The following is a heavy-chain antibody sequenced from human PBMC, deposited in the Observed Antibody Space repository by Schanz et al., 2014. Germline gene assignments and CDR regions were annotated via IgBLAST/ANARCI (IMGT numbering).Heavy chain of an antibody. CDR3: AKDGPGGSGSYSADGGMDV. D-gene: IGHD3-10*01. Sequence: EVQLLESGGGLVQPGGSLRLSCLASGFAFSSYGMNWLRQAPGKGLEWVSVIGVDGTTTYYADSVKGRFTISRDNSKSTLYLQMNSLRAEDTAVYYCAKDGPGGSGSYSADGGMDVWGQGTTVTVSS. V-gene: IGHV3-23*01. CDR1: GFAFSSYG. CDR2: IGVDGTTT. J-gene: IGHJ6*02.